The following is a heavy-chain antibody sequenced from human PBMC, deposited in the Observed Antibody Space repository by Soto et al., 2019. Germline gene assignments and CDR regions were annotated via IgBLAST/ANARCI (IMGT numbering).Heavy chain of an antibody. CDR3: TSETFGPRGS. D-gene: IGHD3-10*01. J-gene: IGHJ4*02. CDR1: GFTFSNYW. V-gene: IGHV3-74*01. Sequence: EVQLVESGGGLVQPGGSLRLSCAASGFTFSNYWMHWVRQAPGKGLLWVSRINPDGSSTSYADSVKDRFTISRDNAENTLYLQMNILRAEDTAVYYCTSETFGPRGSWGQGTLVTVSS. CDR2: INPDGSST.